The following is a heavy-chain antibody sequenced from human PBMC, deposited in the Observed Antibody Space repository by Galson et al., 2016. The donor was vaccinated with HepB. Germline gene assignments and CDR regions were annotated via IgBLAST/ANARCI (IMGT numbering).Heavy chain of an antibody. D-gene: IGHD2-21*01. Sequence: SLRLSCAASGFPFSVYSMHWVRQAPGKGLEWLAVISYDGGNKYYADSVKGRFTISKDNSKNMLYLHMNSLRTEDTAVYYCARRDELLFVDYWGQGTLVTVSS. J-gene: IGHJ4*02. V-gene: IGHV3-30-3*01. CDR1: GFPFSVYS. CDR3: ARRDELLFVDY. CDR2: ISYDGGNK.